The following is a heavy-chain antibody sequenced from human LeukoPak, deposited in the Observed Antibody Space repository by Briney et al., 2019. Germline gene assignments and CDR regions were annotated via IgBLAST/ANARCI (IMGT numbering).Heavy chain of an antibody. D-gene: IGHD3-10*01. V-gene: IGHV3-23*01. CDR1: GFTFRNYA. J-gene: IGHJ4*02. CDR3: AKANPTPRGVNFDY. Sequence: PAGSLRLSCAASGFTFRNYAISWVRQAPGKGLEWLSTINGGGGATYYADTVTGRFTISSDTSQNTLYLQMNSLKIEDTAVYYCAKANPTPRGVNFDYWGQGTLVTVSS. CDR2: INGGGGAT.